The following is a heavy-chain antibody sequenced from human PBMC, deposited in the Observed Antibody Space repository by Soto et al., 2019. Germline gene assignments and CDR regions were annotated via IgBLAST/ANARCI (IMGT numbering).Heavy chain of an antibody. CDR3: ARGRHSGSWEDYYYYYGMDV. CDR1: GGSISSGGYY. V-gene: IGHV4-31*03. D-gene: IGHD6-13*01. J-gene: IGHJ6*02. Sequence: QVQLQESGPGLVKPSQTLSLTCTVSGGSISSGGYYWSWIRQHPGKGLEWIGYIYYSGSTYYNPSLKSRVTISVDTSKNQFSLKLSSVTAADTAVYYCARGRHSGSWEDYYYYYGMDVWGQGTTVTVSS. CDR2: IYYSGST.